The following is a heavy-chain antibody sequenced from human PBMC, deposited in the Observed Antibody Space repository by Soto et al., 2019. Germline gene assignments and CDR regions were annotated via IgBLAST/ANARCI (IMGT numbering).Heavy chain of an antibody. Sequence: GGSLRLSCAASGFTFSSYWMSWVRQAPGKGLEWVANIKKDGSEKYYVDSVKGRFTISRDNSKNTMYLQMNSPRAEDTAIYYCTKRYCSSISCSGGHYYHGMDVWGRGTTVTVSS. CDR3: TKRYCSSISCSGGHYYHGMDV. V-gene: IGHV3-7*05. D-gene: IGHD2-2*01. CDR1: GFTFSSYW. CDR2: IKKDGSEK. J-gene: IGHJ6*02.